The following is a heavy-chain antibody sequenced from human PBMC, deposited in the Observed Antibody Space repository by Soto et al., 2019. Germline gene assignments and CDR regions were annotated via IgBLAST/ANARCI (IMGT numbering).Heavy chain of an antibody. V-gene: IGHV3-33*01. J-gene: IGHJ6*03. CDR1: GFTFSSYG. CDR2: IWYDGSNK. D-gene: IGHD6-13*01. Sequence: QVQLVESGGGVVQPGRSLRLSCAASGFTFSSYGMHWVRQAPGKGLEWVAVIWYDGSNKYYADSVKGRFTISRDNSKNTLYQQMNSLRAEDTAVYYCARDRSGSWEEYYYYYMDVWGKGTTVTVSS. CDR3: ARDRSGSWEEYYYYYMDV.